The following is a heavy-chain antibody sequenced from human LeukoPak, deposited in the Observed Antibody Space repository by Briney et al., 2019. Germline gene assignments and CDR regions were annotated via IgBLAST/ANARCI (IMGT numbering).Heavy chain of an antibody. D-gene: IGHD3-22*01. Sequence: PGGSLRLSCAASGFTFSSYAMRWVRQAPGKGLEYVLAISSNGGSTYYADSVKGRFTISRDNSKNTLYLQMSSLRAEDTAVYYCVKGRDYYDSSGYYALWGQGTLVTVSS. CDR3: VKGRDYYDSSGYYAL. CDR2: ISSNGGST. V-gene: IGHV3-64D*09. CDR1: GFTFSSYA. J-gene: IGHJ4*02.